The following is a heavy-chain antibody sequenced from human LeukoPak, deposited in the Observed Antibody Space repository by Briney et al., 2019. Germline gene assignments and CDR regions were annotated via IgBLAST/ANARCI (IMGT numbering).Heavy chain of an antibody. J-gene: IGHJ3*02. CDR3: ARGRGLYSSSWGDAFDI. D-gene: IGHD6-13*01. CDR1: GFTLSSYA. V-gene: IGHV3-23*01. CDR2: ISDTGNT. Sequence: GGSLRLSCAASGFTLSSYAMSWVRQAPGKGLEWVSAISDTGNTYHADSVKGRFTISRDSSKNTLFLQMNSLRAEDTAVYYCARGRGLYSSSWGDAFDIWGQGTMVTVSS.